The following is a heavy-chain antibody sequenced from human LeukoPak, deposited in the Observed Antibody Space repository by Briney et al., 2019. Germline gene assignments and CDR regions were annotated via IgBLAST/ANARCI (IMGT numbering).Heavy chain of an antibody. D-gene: IGHD4-17*01. CDR3: ARENRGQTYGSLLDY. J-gene: IGHJ4*02. CDR2: IYYSGST. V-gene: IGHV4-61*01. Sequence: SETLSLTCTVSGGSVSSGSYYWSWIRQPPGKGLEWIGYIYYSGSTHYNPSLKSRVTMSLDTSKNEFSLKLSSPTAADTAMYFCARENRGQTYGSLLDYWGQGTLVTVSS. CDR1: GGSVSSGSYY.